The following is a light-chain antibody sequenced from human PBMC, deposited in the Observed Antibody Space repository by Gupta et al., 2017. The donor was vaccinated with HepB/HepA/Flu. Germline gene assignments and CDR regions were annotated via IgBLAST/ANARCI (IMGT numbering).Light chain of an antibody. CDR2: GAS. Sequence: IRLTPSPSSFSASTGDTVTISCRASQDVSTFLAWYQQRPGKAPKLLIYGASTLKSGVPSRFSGSGSGTNFTLTISRLQSEDFATYFCQQCNDYPVTFGGGTAVDI. CDR3: QQCNDYPVT. V-gene: IGKV1-8*01. CDR1: QDVSTF. J-gene: IGKJ4*01.